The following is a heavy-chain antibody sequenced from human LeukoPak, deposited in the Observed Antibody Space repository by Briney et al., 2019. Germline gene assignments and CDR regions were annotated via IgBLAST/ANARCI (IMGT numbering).Heavy chain of an antibody. D-gene: IGHD4-17*01. Sequence: GGSLRLSCAASGFTFSNYAMTWVRQAPGKGLEWVSILSDSGVYTYYADSVKGRFTISRDNSDNMLYLQMNSLRAEDTAVYYCAKKAHYDAYAKYFDYWGQGTLVTVSS. CDR3: AKKAHYDAYAKYFDY. J-gene: IGHJ4*02. V-gene: IGHV3-23*01. CDR2: LSDSGVYT. CDR1: GFTFSNYA.